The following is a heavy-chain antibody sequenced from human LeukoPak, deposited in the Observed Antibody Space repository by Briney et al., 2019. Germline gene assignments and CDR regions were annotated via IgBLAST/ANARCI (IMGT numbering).Heavy chain of an antibody. CDR3: ARAKRGVRGVIIPHAFDI. J-gene: IGHJ3*02. Sequence: GGSLRLSCAASGFTFSSYWMSWVRQAPGKGLEWVANIKQDGSEKYYVDSVKGRFTISRDNAKNSLYLQMNSLRAEDTAVYYCARAKRGVRGVIIPHAFDIWGQGTMVTVSS. CDR1: GFTFSSYW. D-gene: IGHD3-10*01. CDR2: IKQDGSEK. V-gene: IGHV3-7*01.